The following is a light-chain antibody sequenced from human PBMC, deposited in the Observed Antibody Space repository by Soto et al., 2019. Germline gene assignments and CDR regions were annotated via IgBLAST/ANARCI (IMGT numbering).Light chain of an antibody. J-gene: IGKJ1*01. Sequence: EIVMTQSPATLSVSPGERATLSCRASQSVSSSLAWYRQKPGQAPSLLIYDASTRATGIPARFSGSGSGTDFTLTISRLEPEDFAVYYCQQYGYLSWTFGQGTKVEI. CDR2: DAS. CDR3: QQYGYLSWT. CDR1: QSVSSS. V-gene: IGKV3-15*01.